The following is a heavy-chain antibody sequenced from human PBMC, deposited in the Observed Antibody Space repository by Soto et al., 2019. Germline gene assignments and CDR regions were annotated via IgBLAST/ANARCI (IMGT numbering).Heavy chain of an antibody. CDR1: GGTFSSYA. V-gene: IGHV1-69*01. J-gene: IGHJ3*02. CDR2: IIPIFGTA. D-gene: IGHD1-26*01. CDR3: ARHPRSRGSYYGMHAFDI. Sequence: QVQLVQSGAEVKKPGSSVKVSCKASGGTFSSYAISWVRQAPGQGLEWMGGIIPIFGTANYAQKFQGRVTITADESTSTAYMELSSLRSEDTAVYYCARHPRSRGSYYGMHAFDIWGQGTMVTVSS.